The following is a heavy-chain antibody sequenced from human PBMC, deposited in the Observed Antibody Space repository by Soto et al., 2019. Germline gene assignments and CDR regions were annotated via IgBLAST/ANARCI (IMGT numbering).Heavy chain of an antibody. V-gene: IGHV4-59*08. CDR3: ARHHCSSTSCYLHPFYLDP. J-gene: IGHJ5*02. CDR2: IYYSGST. Sequence: SETLSLTCTVSGGSISSYYWSWIRQPPGKGLEWIGYIYYSGSTNYNPSLKSRVTISVDTSKNQFSLKLSSVTAADTAVYYCARHHCSSTSCYLHPFYLDPWGQGTLVTVSS. CDR1: GGSISSYY. D-gene: IGHD2-2*01.